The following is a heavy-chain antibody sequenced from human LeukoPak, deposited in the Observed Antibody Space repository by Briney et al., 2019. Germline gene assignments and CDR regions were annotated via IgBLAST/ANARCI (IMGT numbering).Heavy chain of an antibody. D-gene: IGHD6-13*01. Sequence: GRSLRLSCAASGFTFSGYGMQWVRQAPGKGLEWAALISYDGSNKHYADSVKGRFTISRDNSKNTLYLQMDSLRVEDTAVYYCAKDGPGSWFGEATWGQGSLVTVSS. V-gene: IGHV3-30*18. J-gene: IGHJ5*02. CDR3: AKDGPGSWFGEAT. CDR2: ISYDGSNK. CDR1: GFTFSGYG.